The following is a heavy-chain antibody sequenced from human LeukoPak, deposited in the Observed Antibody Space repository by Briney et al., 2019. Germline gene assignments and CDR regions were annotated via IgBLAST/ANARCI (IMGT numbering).Heavy chain of an antibody. CDR1: GFTLSGYA. Sequence: PGGSQRLSCAASGFTLSGYAMTWVRQAPGKGLQWVAGMTSNGVSTYYADSVKGRFTISRDTSMNTLYLEMNGLRPEDTALYYCAKDLYTVLTAFDLWGQGTPVTVSS. V-gene: IGHV3-23*01. CDR2: MTSNGVST. D-gene: IGHD2-21*02. CDR3: AKDLYTVLTAFDL. J-gene: IGHJ5*02.